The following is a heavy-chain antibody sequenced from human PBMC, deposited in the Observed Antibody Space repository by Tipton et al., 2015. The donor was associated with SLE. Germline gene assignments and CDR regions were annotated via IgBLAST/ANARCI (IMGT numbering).Heavy chain of an antibody. V-gene: IGHV3-7*03. J-gene: IGHJ3*02. Sequence: SLRLSCAASGFTFSSYWMSWVRQAPGKGLEWVANIKQDGSEKYYVDSVKGRFTISRGNAKNSLYLQMNSLRAEDTAVYYCARASMINAFDIWGQGTMVTVSS. CDR2: IKQDGSEK. D-gene: IGHD3-22*01. CDR1: GFTFSSYW. CDR3: ARASMINAFDI.